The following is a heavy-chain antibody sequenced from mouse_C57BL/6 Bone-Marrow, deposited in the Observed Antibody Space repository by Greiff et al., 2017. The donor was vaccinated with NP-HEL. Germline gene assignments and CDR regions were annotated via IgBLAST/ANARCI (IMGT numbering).Heavy chain of an antibody. D-gene: IGHD2-1*01. J-gene: IGHJ3*01. CDR3: THGNYFAY. CDR2: IDPENGDT. Sequence: EVKLMESGAELVRPGASVKLSCTASGFNIKDDYMHWVKQRPEQGLEWIGWIDPENGDTEYASKFQGKATITADTSSNTAYLQLSSLTSEDTAVYYCTHGNYFAYWGQGTLVTVSA. CDR1: GFNIKDDY. V-gene: IGHV14-4*01.